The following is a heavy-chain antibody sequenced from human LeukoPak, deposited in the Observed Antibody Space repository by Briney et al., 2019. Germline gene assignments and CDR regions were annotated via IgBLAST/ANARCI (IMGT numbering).Heavy chain of an antibody. Sequence: PSETLSLTCTVSGGSISSYYWSWIRQPPGKGLEWIGYIYYSGSTNYNPSLKSRVTISVDTSKNQFSLKLSSVIAADTAVYYCARGEVELSVIFYMDVWGKGTTVTVSS. J-gene: IGHJ6*03. D-gene: IGHD1-7*01. CDR3: ARGEVELSVIFYMDV. CDR2: IYYSGST. V-gene: IGHV4-59*01. CDR1: GGSISSYY.